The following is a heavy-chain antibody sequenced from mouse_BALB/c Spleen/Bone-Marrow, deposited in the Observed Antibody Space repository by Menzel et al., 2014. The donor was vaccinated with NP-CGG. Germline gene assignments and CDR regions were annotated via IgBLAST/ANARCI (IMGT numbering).Heavy chain of an antibody. CDR3: VRSYYYGSRGFAY. Sequence: DVMLVESGGGLVQPKGSLKLSCAASGFTFNTYAMNWVRQAPGKGLEWVARIRSKSNNYATYYADSVKDRFTISRDDSQGMLYLQMNNLKTEDTAMYYCVRSYYYGSRGFAYWGQGTLVTVSA. J-gene: IGHJ3*01. CDR1: GFTFNTYA. D-gene: IGHD1-1*01. V-gene: IGHV10-1*02. CDR2: IRSKSNNYAT.